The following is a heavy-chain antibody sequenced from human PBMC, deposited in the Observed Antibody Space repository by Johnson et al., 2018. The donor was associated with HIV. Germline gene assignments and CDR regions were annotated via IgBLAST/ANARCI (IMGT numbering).Heavy chain of an antibody. J-gene: IGHJ3*02. D-gene: IGHD5-18*01. V-gene: IGHV3-30*04. CDR1: GFTFSSYP. Sequence: QMQLVESGGGVVQPGRSLRLSCAASGFTFSSYPMHWVRQAPGKGLEWLAVISYDGSNKYYADSVKGRFTISRDNAKNSLYLQMNSLRAEDTAVYYCAREFGNSDAFDIWGQGTMVTVSS. CDR3: AREFGNSDAFDI. CDR2: ISYDGSNK.